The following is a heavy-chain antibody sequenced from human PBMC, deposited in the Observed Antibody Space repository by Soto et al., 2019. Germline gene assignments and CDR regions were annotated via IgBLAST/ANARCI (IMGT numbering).Heavy chain of an antibody. CDR2: IKQDGSEK. CDR1: GFTFSSYW. Sequence: GGSLRLSCAASGFTFSSYWMSWVRQAPGKGLEWVANIKQDGSEKYYVDSVKGRFTISRDNAKNSLYLQMNSLRAEDTAVYYCARAYCSGGSCHASYYFDYRGQGTLVTVSS. V-gene: IGHV3-7*01. CDR3: ARAYCSGGSCHASYYFDY. J-gene: IGHJ4*02. D-gene: IGHD2-15*01.